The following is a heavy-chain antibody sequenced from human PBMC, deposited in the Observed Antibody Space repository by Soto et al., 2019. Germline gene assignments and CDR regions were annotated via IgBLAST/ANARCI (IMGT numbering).Heavy chain of an antibody. CDR3: AREGGSGYYRYFDY. D-gene: IGHD3-22*01. V-gene: IGHV1-69*01. CDR2: IIPIFGTA. J-gene: IGHJ4*02. CDR1: GGTFSSCA. Sequence: QVQLVQSGAEVKKPGSSVKVSCKASGGTFSSCAISWVRQTPGQGLEWMGGIIPIFGTANYSQKFQGRVTITADESTSTAYMELSSLRSEDTAVYYCAREGGSGYYRYFDYWGQGTLVTVSS.